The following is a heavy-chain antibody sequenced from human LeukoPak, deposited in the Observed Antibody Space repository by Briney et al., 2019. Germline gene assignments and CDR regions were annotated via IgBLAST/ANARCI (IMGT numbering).Heavy chain of an antibody. V-gene: IGHV3-30-3*01. Sequence: GRSLRLSCAASGFTFSSYAMHWVRQAPGKGLEWVAVISYDGSNKYYADSVKGRFTISRDNSKNTLYLQMNSLRAEDTAVYYCAGIAARGGWGQGTLVTVSS. CDR1: GFTFSSYA. J-gene: IGHJ4*02. CDR3: AGIAARGG. CDR2: ISYDGSNK. D-gene: IGHD6-6*01.